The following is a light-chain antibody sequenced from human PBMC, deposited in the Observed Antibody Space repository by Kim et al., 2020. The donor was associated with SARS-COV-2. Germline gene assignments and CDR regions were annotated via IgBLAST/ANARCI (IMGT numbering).Light chain of an antibody. CDR3: QQANTFPWT. Sequence: ASVGDRVTITCRASQGVTNWLAWYQQKPGKAPKLLIYAASILQSGVPSRFSGSGSGTDFTLTISNLQPEDFASYFCQQANTFPWTFGQGTKVDIK. V-gene: IGKV1-12*01. J-gene: IGKJ1*01. CDR1: QGVTNW. CDR2: AAS.